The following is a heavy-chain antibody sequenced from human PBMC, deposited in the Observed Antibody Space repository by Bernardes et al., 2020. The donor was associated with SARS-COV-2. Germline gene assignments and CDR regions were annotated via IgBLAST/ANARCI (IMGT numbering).Heavy chain of an antibody. J-gene: IGHJ4*02. CDR1: GFTFSSYA. V-gene: IGHV3-23*01. D-gene: IGHD2-15*01. CDR3: AKDHRDPSSCSGGSCYPDY. Sequence: GGSLRLSCAASGFTFSSYAMSWVRQAPGKGLEWVSAISGSGDSTYFADSVKGRFTISRDNSKNTLYLQMNSLRAEDTAVYYCAKDHRDPSSCSGGSCYPDYWGQGTLVTASS. CDR2: ISGSGDST.